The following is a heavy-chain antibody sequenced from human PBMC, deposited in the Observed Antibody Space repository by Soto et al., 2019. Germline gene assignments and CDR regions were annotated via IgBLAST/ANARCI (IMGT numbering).Heavy chain of an antibody. V-gene: IGHV3-49*03. CDR2: IRSKAYGGTT. CDR1: GFTFGDYA. Sequence: GGSLRLSCTASGFTFGDYAMSWFRQAPGKGLEWVGFIRSKAYGGTTEYAASVKGRFTISRDDSKSIAYLQMNSLKTEDTAVYYCTRDYYDSSGYYYVGAWVWCQGTLVTVSS. CDR3: TRDYYDSSGYYYVGAWV. J-gene: IGHJ4*02. D-gene: IGHD3-22*01.